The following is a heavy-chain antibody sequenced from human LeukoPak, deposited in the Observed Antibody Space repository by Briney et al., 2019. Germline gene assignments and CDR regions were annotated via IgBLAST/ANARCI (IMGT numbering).Heavy chain of an antibody. V-gene: IGHV4-31*03. Sequence: PSQTLSLTCTVSGGSISSGGYYWSWIRQHPGKGLEWIGYIYYSGGTSYNPSLKSRVTISGDTSKNQFSLKLSSVATADTAVYYCTRDRELGFWGQGTLVTVSS. CDR3: TRDRELGF. J-gene: IGHJ4*02. D-gene: IGHD1-26*01. CDR2: IYYSGGT. CDR1: GGSISSGGYY.